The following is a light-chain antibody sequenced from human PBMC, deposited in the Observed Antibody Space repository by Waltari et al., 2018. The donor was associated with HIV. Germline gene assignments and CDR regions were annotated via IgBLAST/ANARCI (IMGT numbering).Light chain of an antibody. CDR1: PGISSS. Sequence: AIRMTQSPSSFSASPVDRVTITCRAIPGISSSLAWYQQKPGKAPKLRIYATSTLQSGVPSRFSGSGAGTDFTLTISYLQSEDFATYFCQQYYSYPLSFGPGTKVDIK. J-gene: IGKJ3*01. V-gene: IGKV1-8*01. CDR3: QQYYSYPLS. CDR2: ATS.